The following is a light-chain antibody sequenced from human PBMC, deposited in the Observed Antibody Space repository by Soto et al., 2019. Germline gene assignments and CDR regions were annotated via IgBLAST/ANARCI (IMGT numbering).Light chain of an antibody. CDR1: QSLSGSY. J-gene: IGKJ3*01. V-gene: IGKV3-20*01. CDR2: RSS. CDR3: QQYGTKVS. Sequence: ESVLTQNPSSRSLSPGERATLSWRASQSLSGSYLAWYQQKAGQPPRLLMFRSSDRAAGVPDRFSVSASGTEFTLPIRSMEPEDFAVDDCQQYGTKVSFGPGTKVHIK.